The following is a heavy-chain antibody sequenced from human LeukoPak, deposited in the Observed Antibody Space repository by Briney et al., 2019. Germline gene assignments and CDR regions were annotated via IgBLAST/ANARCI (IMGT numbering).Heavy chain of an antibody. Sequence: PGGSLRLSCAASGFTVSSNYMSWVRQAPGKGLEWVSVIYSGGSTYYADSVKGRFTISRDNSKNTLYLQMNSLRAEDTAVYYCARDYYDDAFDIWGQGTTVTVSS. CDR3: ARDYYDDAFDI. CDR2: IYSGGST. J-gene: IGHJ3*02. V-gene: IGHV3-66*02. D-gene: IGHD3-22*01. CDR1: GFTVSSNY.